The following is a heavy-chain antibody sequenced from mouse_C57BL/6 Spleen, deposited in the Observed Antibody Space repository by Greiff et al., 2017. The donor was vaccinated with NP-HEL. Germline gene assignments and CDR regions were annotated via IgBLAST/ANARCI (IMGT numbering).Heavy chain of an antibody. Sequence: VQLQQPGAELVKPGASVKLSCKASGYTFTSYWMHWVKQRPGRGLEWIGRIDPNSGGTKYNEKFKSKATLTVDKPSSTAYMQLSSLTSEDSAVYYCARRAYYSNYVLYYYAMDYWGQGTSVTVSS. V-gene: IGHV1-72*01. J-gene: IGHJ4*01. D-gene: IGHD2-5*01. CDR2: IDPNSGGT. CDR1: GYTFTSYW. CDR3: ARRAYYSNYVLYYYAMDY.